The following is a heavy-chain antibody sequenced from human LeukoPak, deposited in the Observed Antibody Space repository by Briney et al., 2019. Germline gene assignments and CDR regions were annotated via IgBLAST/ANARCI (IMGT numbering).Heavy chain of an antibody. D-gene: IGHD4-17*01. CDR1: GFTFDDYA. CDR3: ARGAYGDSIDY. CDR2: ISSSSSTI. Sequence: GALRLSCAASGFTFDDYAMHWVRQAPGKGLEWVSYISSSSSTIYYADSVKGRFTISRDNAKNSLYLQMNSLRAEDTAVYYCARGAYGDSIDYWGQGTLVTVSS. J-gene: IGHJ4*02. V-gene: IGHV3-48*01.